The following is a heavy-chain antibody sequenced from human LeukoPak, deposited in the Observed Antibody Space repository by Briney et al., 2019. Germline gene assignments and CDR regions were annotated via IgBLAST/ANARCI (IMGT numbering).Heavy chain of an antibody. Sequence: GGSLRLSCAASGFTFSSYAMSWVRQAPGKGLEWVSAISGSGGSTYYADSAKGRFTISRDNSKNTLYLQMNSLRAEDTAVYYCAKASGGYYCSGGSCYPFDYWGQGTLVTVSS. CDR3: AKASGGYYCSGGSCYPFDY. V-gene: IGHV3-23*01. CDR2: ISGSGGST. D-gene: IGHD2-15*01. J-gene: IGHJ4*02. CDR1: GFTFSSYA.